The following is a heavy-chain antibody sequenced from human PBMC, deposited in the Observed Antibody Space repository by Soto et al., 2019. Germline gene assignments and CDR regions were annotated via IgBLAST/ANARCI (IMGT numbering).Heavy chain of an antibody. CDR3: ATEGGYHGSNFYGAY. CDR1: GFTFTKAY. J-gene: IGHJ4*02. Sequence: EVQLVESGGGLVEPGGSIRLSCVASGFTFTKAYMTWVRQAPGKGLEWVGRIKGSHAGGTTDYATSVKGRFTISRDDSKTTLYLQMNSLKTEDTSVYYCATEGGYHGSNFYGAYWGQGTLVTVSS. V-gene: IGHV3-15*01. CDR2: IKGSHAGGTT. D-gene: IGHD1-26*01.